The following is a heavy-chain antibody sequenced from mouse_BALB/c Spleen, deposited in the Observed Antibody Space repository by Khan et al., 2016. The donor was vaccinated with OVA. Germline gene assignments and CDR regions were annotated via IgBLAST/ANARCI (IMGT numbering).Heavy chain of an antibody. V-gene: IGHV1S137*01. J-gene: IGHJ4*01. CDR3: ARNYFGTRNAMDY. D-gene: IGHD1-1*01. Sequence: QVQLQQSGAELVRPGVSVKISCKGSDYTFTDYAMHWVKQSHAESLEWIGVISTYYGDGSYNQKFKGKATMTVDKSSSTAYMELARLTSEDSAIYYCARNYFGTRNAMDYWGQGTSVTVSS. CDR2: ISTYYGDG. CDR1: DYTFTDYA.